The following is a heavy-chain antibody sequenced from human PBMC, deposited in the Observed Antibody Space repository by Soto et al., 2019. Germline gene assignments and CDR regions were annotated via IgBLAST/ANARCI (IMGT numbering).Heavy chain of an antibody. CDR3: ARAVAPYYCIDV. J-gene: IGHJ6*02. Sequence: QVQLVESGGGVVQPGRSLRLSCAASGFTFSSYGMHWVRQAPGKGLEWVAVIWYDGSNKYYADSVKGRFTSPRDNSNNTRYLDTNSRRAEDTAVYYCARAVAPYYCIDVWGQGTTVTFS. CDR2: IWYDGSNK. D-gene: IGHD2-15*01. V-gene: IGHV3-33*01. CDR1: GFTFSSYG.